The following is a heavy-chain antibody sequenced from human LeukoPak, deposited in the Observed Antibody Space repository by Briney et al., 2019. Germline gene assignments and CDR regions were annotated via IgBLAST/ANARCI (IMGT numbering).Heavy chain of an antibody. CDR3: ARGSEWELLSFDY. D-gene: IGHD1-26*01. J-gene: IGHJ4*02. CDR1: GFTFSSYG. Sequence: GRSLRLSCAASGFTFSSYGMHWVRQAPGKGLEWVAVIWYDGSNKYYADSVKGRFTISRDNSKNTLYLQMNSLRAEDTAVYYCARGSEWELLSFDYWGQGTPVTVSS. V-gene: IGHV3-33*01. CDR2: IWYDGSNK.